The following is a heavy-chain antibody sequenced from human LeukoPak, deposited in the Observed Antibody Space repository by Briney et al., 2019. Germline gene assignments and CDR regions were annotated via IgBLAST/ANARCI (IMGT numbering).Heavy chain of an antibody. D-gene: IGHD2-8*02. Sequence: ASVKVSCKASGYIFTTLGINWVRQAPGQGLEWMGWINPNSGDTNYAQKFQGRVTMTRDTSISTAYMELSRLRSDDTAVYYCARAGLVVIPDIWGQGTLVTVSS. CDR1: GYIFTTLG. CDR3: ARAGLVVIPDI. CDR2: INPNSGDT. J-gene: IGHJ4*02. V-gene: IGHV1-2*02.